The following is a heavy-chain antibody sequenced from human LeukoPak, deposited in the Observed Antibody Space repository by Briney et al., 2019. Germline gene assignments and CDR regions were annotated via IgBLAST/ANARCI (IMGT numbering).Heavy chain of an antibody. CDR3: TSSSSD. Sequence: GGPPRLSCAASGFIFTNAWMNWVRQAPGKGLEWVGRIKSKTDGGTTDYAAPVKGRFTVSRDDSKKMLYLQMNSLKTEDTGVYYCTSSSSDWGQGTLVTVSS. J-gene: IGHJ4*02. V-gene: IGHV3-15*01. D-gene: IGHD6-19*01. CDR2: IKSKTDGGTT. CDR1: GFIFTNAW.